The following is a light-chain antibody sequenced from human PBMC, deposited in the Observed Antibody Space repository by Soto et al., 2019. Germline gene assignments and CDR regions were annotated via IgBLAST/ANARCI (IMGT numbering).Light chain of an antibody. CDR1: QSVSSY. J-gene: IGKJ1*01. Sequence: EIVLTQSPATLSLSPGERATLSCRASQSVSSYFGWYQQKAGQAPRLLIYDASNSATGIPARFSGSGSGTDFTLTISSLEPEDFAVYYCQQRSNWLWTFGQGTKVEIK. CDR3: QQRSNWLWT. CDR2: DAS. V-gene: IGKV3-11*01.